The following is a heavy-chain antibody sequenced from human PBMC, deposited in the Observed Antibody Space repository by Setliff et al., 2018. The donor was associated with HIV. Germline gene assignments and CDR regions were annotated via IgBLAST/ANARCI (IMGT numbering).Heavy chain of an antibody. CDR3: ARGAGAFGAKLDS. CDR2: MSFSANS. D-gene: IGHD3-10*01. J-gene: IGHJ4*02. V-gene: IGHV4-59*01. CDR1: GDSIKDYY. Sequence: SETLSLTCNVSGDSIKDYYWSWIRQPPGKGLEWLGYMSFSANSNYNPSLKNRITISIDTSKNQFSLRLKSVTAADAAIYYCARGAGAFGAKLDSWGQGTLVTVSS.